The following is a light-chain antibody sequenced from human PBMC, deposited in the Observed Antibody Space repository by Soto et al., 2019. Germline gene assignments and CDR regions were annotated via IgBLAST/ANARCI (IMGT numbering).Light chain of an antibody. J-gene: IGKJ1*01. CDR2: KAS. CDR1: RSIINW. V-gene: IGKV1-5*03. CDR3: QQYRSYWT. Sequence: DIQLTQSPSTLSASVGDRVTITCRASRSIINWLSWYQQKPGKAPHLLIYKASNLQSGVPSRFSGSGSGTEFTLTISSLQPDDFATYYCQQYRSYWTFGQGTTVDI.